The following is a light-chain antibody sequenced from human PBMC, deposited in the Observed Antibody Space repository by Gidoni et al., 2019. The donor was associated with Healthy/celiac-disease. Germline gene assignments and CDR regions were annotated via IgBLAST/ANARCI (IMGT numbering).Light chain of an antibody. J-gene: IGKJ1*01. Sequence: EIVMTQSPATQSVSPGERATLACRASQGVSSNLAWYQQKPGQAPRLRISGASTRATGIPARFSGSGSVTEFTLTISSLQSEDFAVYYCQQYNNWAAFGQGTKVEIK. CDR1: QGVSSN. CDR3: QQYNNWAA. V-gene: IGKV3-15*01. CDR2: GAS.